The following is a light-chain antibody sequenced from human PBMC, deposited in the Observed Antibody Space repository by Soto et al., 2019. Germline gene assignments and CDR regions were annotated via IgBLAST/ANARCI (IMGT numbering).Light chain of an antibody. CDR3: CSYSGSSSPGV. Sequence: QSALTQPASVSGSPGQSITISCTGTTSDVGGYNLVSWYQQHPGKAPKLIIYEVSNRPSGVSNRFSGSKSGNTASLPISGLQAEDEEDYYCCSYSGSSSPGVFGGGTKLTV. CDR2: EVS. J-gene: IGLJ2*01. V-gene: IGLV2-23*02. CDR1: TSDVGGYNL.